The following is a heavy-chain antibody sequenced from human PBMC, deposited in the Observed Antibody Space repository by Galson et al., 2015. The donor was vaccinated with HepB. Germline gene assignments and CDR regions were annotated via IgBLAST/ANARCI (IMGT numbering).Heavy chain of an antibody. CDR2: ISSSSSYI. J-gene: IGHJ4*02. V-gene: IGHV3-21*01. Sequence: SLRLSCAASGFTFSSYSMNWVRQAPGKGLEWVSSISSSSSYIYYADSVKGRFTISRDNAKNSLYLQMNSLRAEDTAVYYCARDFTDYYDSLEGVDYWGQGTLVTVSS. CDR3: ARDFTDYYDSLEGVDY. D-gene: IGHD3-22*01. CDR1: GFTFSSYS.